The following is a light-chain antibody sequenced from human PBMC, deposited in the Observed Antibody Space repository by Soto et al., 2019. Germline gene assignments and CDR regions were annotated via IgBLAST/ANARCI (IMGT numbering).Light chain of an antibody. CDR1: SSDIGGHNY. CDR3: GSFAGPVWV. V-gene: IGLV2-8*01. J-gene: IGLJ3*02. CDR2: EVT. Sequence: QSALTQPASVSGSPGQSIPVSCTGTSSDIGGHNYVSWSQQHPGKVPKLIIYEVTNRPSGVPDRFSGFKAGNTASLTVFGLQAEDEADYYCGSFAGPVWVFGGGTKLTVL.